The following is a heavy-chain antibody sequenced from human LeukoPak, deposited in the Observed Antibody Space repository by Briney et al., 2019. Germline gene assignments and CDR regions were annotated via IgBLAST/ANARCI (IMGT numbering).Heavy chain of an antibody. J-gene: IGHJ4*02. D-gene: IGHD5-12*01. CDR3: ARHEGLEGYSGYDYYDY. CDR1: GYSFTNYW. CDR2: IYPGDSDT. V-gene: IGHV5-51*01. Sequence: GESLKISCKGSGYSFTNYWIGWVRQMPGKGLEWMGVIYPGDSDTRYSPSFQGQVTISADKSISTAYLQWSSLKASDTAMYYCARHEGLEGYSGYDYYDYWGQGTLVTVSS.